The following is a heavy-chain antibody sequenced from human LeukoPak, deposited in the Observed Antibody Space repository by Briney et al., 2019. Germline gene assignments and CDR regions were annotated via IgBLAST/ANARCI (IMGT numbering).Heavy chain of an antibody. CDR3: ARDSGGVLVVMPFDY. D-gene: IGHD3-22*01. Sequence: PGGSLRLSCAASGFTFSSYWMSWVRQAPGKGLEWVANIKQDGSEKYYVDSVKGRFTISRDNAKNSLYLQMNSLRAEDTAVYYCARDSGGVLVVMPFDYWGQGTLVTVSS. CDR1: GFTFSSYW. V-gene: IGHV3-7*01. J-gene: IGHJ4*02. CDR2: IKQDGSEK.